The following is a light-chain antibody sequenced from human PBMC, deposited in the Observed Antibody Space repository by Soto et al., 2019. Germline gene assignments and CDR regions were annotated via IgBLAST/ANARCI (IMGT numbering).Light chain of an antibody. Sequence: QSALTQPASVSGSPGQSITISCTGTLGNYNLVSWYQQHPGKAPKLMIYEASKRPSGVSNRFSGSKSGNTASLTFSGLQAEDEADYYCCSYAGSTTFRVFGGGTKLTVL. CDR1: LGNYNL. CDR3: CSYAGSTTFRV. CDR2: EAS. J-gene: IGLJ3*02. V-gene: IGLV2-23*02.